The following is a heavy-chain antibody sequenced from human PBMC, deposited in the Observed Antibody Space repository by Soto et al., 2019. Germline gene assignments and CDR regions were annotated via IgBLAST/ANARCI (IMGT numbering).Heavy chain of an antibody. J-gene: IGHJ6*02. Sequence: NPSETLSLTCTVSGGSISSSSYYWGWIRQPPGKGLEWIGSIYYSGSTYYNPSLKSRVTISVDTSKNQFSLKLSSVTAADTAVYYCARSVAARLSQNFFYYYGMDVWGQGTTVTVSS. V-gene: IGHV4-39*01. CDR2: IYYSGST. CDR3: ARSVAARLSQNFFYYYGMDV. D-gene: IGHD6-6*01. CDR1: GGSISSSSYY.